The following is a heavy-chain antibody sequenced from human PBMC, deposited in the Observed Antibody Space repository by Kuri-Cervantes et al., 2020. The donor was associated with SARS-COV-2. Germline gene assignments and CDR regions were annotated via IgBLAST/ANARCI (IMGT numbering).Heavy chain of an antibody. CDR1: GFTFSSYW. D-gene: IGHD6-13*01. J-gene: IGHJ4*02. CDR3: ARDLLQQQLVRGGEVY. V-gene: IGHV3-74*01. Sequence: GESLKISCAASGFTFSSYWMHWVRQAPGKGLVWVSRINSDGSSTSYADSVKGRFTISRDNAKSTLFLQTNSLRAEDTAVYYCARDLLQQQLVRGGEVYWGQGTLVTVSS. CDR2: INSDGSST.